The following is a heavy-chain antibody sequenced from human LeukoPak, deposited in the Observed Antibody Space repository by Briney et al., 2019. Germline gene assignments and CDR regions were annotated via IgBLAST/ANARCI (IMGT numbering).Heavy chain of an antibody. D-gene: IGHD2-21*02. CDR1: GFTFSSYS. Sequence: AGGSLRLSCAASGFTFSSYSMAWVRQAPGKGLDWVSLINGRGTNTYYADSVRGRFTISRDNSKNTVYLQMNGLRAEDTAVYYCAKESSSCGSGCYSLLDHWGQGTLVTVSS. CDR3: AKESSSCGSGCYSLLDH. J-gene: IGHJ4*02. CDR2: INGRGTNT. V-gene: IGHV3-23*01.